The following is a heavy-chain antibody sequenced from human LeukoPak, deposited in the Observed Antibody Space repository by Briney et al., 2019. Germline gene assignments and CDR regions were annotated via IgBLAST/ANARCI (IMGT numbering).Heavy chain of an antibody. D-gene: IGHD1-26*01. CDR1: GFTFSTYW. V-gene: IGHV3-7*01. CDR2: IKGEESAR. J-gene: IGHJ4*02. CDR3: ARDVGGSLDY. Sequence: PGGSLRLSCAASGFTFSTYWMPWVRQAPGKGLEWVANIKGEESARHQAHSVKGRFTIFRDNAQNPVYLQMSSLRGEDTAVYYCARDVGGSLDYWGQGTLVTVSS.